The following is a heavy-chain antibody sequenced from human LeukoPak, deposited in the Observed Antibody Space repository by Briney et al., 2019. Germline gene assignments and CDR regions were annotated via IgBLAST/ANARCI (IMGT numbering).Heavy chain of an antibody. CDR3: ARDRARTYYYDSSGYYPFDY. V-gene: IGHV4-34*01. J-gene: IGHJ4*02. CDR1: GGSFSDYY. Sequence: PSETLSLTCAVYGGSFSDYYWSWIRQPPGKGLEWIGEINHSGSTNYNPSLKSRVTVSVDSSKNQFSLKLSSVTAADTAVYYCARDRARTYYYDSSGYYPFDYWGQGTLVTVSS. CDR2: INHSGST. D-gene: IGHD3-22*01.